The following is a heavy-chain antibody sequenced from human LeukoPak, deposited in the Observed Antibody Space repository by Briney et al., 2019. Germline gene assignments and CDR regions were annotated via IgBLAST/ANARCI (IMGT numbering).Heavy chain of an antibody. CDR2: IYYSGST. D-gene: IGHD6-19*01. CDR1: GGSISSYY. J-gene: IGHJ5*02. Sequence: SETLSLTCTVSGGSISSYYWSWIRQPPGEGLEWIGYIYYSGSTNYNPSLKSRVTISVDTSKNQFSLKLSSVTAADTAVYYCARVGSSGWPNWFDPWGQGTLVTVSS. CDR3: ARVGSSGWPNWFDP. V-gene: IGHV4-59*01.